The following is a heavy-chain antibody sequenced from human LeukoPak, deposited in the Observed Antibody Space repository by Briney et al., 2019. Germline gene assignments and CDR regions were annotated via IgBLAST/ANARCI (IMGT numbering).Heavy chain of an antibody. CDR3: ARDSITIFGVVIN. CDR2: ISGSGGST. Sequence: GGSLRLSCAASGFTVSSNYMSWDRQAPGKGLEWVSAISGSGGSTYYADSVKGRFTISRDNSKNTLYLQMNSLRAEDTAVYYCARDSITIFGVVINWGQGTLVTVSS. CDR1: GFTVSSNY. V-gene: IGHV3-23*01. J-gene: IGHJ4*02. D-gene: IGHD3-3*01.